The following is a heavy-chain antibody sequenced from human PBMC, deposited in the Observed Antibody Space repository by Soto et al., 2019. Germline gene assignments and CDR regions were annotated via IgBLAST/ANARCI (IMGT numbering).Heavy chain of an antibody. CDR2: ISSSGSTI. J-gene: IGHJ5*02. Sequence: QVQLVESGGGLVKPGGSLRLSCAATGFTFSDYYMSWIRQAPGKGLEWVSYISSSGSTIYYADSVKGRFTISRDNAKNSLYLQMNSLRAEDTAVYYCARDAVVVAATPDWFDPWGQGTLVTVSS. CDR3: ARDAVVVAATPDWFDP. V-gene: IGHV3-11*01. CDR1: GFTFSDYY. D-gene: IGHD2-15*01.